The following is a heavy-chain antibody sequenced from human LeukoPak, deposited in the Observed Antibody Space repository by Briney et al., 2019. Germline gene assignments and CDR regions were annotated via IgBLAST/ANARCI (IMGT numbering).Heavy chain of an antibody. CDR2: LGAIGDSI. CDR3: ARDAKFTMVRGVIDY. V-gene: IGHV3-23*01. D-gene: IGHD3-10*01. CDR1: GFTFNNYD. J-gene: IGHJ4*02. Sequence: PGGSLRLSCAVSGFTFNNYDMNWVRQAPGKGLEWVSSLGAIGDSIKYSDSVKGRFTISRDNSKNTLSLQMNSLGAEDTAVHYCARDAKFTMVRGVIDYWGQGTLVTVSS.